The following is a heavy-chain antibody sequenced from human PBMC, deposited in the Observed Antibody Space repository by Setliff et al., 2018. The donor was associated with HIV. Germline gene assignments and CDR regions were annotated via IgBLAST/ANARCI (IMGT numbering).Heavy chain of an antibody. Sequence: GGSLRLSCAASGFTFSNHWMHWVRLVPGKGLVWVSRISTDATDKNYADSVSGSRGYIYYADSVKGRFSISRDNTKNSLYLLMNSLRVEDTAVYFCARGGPVNYWGQGTLVTVSS. CDR2: ISTDATDK. CDR1: GFTFSNHW. CDR3: ARGGPVNY. J-gene: IGHJ4*02. V-gene: IGHV3-74*01.